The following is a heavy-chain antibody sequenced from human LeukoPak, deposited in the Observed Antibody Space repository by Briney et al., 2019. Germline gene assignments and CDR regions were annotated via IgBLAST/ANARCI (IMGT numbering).Heavy chain of an antibody. CDR3: ATDSARPEMNYYYYMDV. D-gene: IGHD6-6*01. CDR2: FDPEDGET. CDR1: GYTLTELS. V-gene: IGHV1-24*01. J-gene: IGHJ6*03. Sequence: GASVKVSCKVSGYTLTELSMRWVRQAPGKGLEWMGGFDPEDGETIYAQKFQGRVTMTEDTSTDTAYMELSSLRSEDTAVYYCATDSARPEMNYYYYMDVWGKGTTVTVSS.